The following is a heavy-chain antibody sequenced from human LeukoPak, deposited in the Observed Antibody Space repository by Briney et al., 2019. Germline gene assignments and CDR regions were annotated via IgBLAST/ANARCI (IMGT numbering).Heavy chain of an antibody. D-gene: IGHD5-24*01. Sequence: SVKVSCKASGGTFISYAISWVRQAPGQGLEWMGGIIPIFGTANYARKFQGRVTITTDESTSTAYMELSRLRSDDTAVYYCARDQSRDGYNSFDYWGQGTLVTVSS. CDR2: IIPIFGTA. J-gene: IGHJ4*02. CDR3: ARDQSRDGYNSFDY. CDR1: GGTFISYA. V-gene: IGHV1-69*05.